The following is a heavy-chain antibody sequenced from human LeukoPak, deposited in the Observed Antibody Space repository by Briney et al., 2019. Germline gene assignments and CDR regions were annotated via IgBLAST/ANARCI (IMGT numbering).Heavy chain of an antibody. CDR1: AASFGGYY. J-gene: IGHJ5*02. D-gene: IGHD6-13*01. V-gene: IGHV4-34*01. CDR3: ARGGYSTSDNWFDP. Sequence: KPSQSLSLTCPVDAASFGGYYWSWISQPPGKGLEWIGEINHSGSNNYNPSLKGRVTISVDASKNQFSLKLSSVTAGDTAVYYCARGGYSTSDNWFDPRGQGTLVTV. CDR2: INHSGSN.